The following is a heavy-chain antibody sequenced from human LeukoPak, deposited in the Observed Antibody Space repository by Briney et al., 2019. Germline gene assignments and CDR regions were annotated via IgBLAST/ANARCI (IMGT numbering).Heavy chain of an antibody. V-gene: IGHV3-33*06. Sequence: PGGSLRLFRATSGFTFTNFAMQWASQTPGRGLEWGALTWSEGSSEYYADSVQARLTISRENTNNTLHLQISSVRAEDTAVHFCAQDSGITGIQLPFDYGGEGTLVTVSS. D-gene: IGHD1-20*01. J-gene: IGHJ4*02. CDR1: GFTFTNFA. CDR2: TWSEGSSE. CDR3: AQDSGITGIQLPFDY.